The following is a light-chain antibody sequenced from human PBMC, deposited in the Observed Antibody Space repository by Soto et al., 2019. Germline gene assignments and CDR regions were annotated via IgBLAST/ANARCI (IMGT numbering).Light chain of an antibody. V-gene: IGKV1-27*01. Sequence: DIQMTQSPSSLSASIGDRVTITCRASQGINKYLAWYQQKPGKVPKLLIYGAFTLQSGVPSRFSGSGSGTDFTLTISSLQPEDVATYYCQKYNTVPWTFGQGTKVEIK. J-gene: IGKJ1*01. CDR1: QGINKY. CDR3: QKYNTVPWT. CDR2: GAF.